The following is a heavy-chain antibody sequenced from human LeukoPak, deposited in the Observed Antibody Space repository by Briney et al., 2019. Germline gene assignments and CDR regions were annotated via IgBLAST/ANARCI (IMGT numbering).Heavy chain of an antibody. CDR1: GYTFTGHY. D-gene: IGHD2-21*02. V-gene: IGHV1-2*02. CDR3: ARARTYCGGDCSYFDF. CDR2: INPNSGGT. Sequence: GASVKVSCKASGYTFTGHYMHWVRQAPGQGLEWMGWINPNSGGTNYAQKFQGRVTMTRDTSISTAYMELSSLRSDDTAVYYCARARTYCGGDCSYFDFWGQGTLVTVSS. J-gene: IGHJ4*02.